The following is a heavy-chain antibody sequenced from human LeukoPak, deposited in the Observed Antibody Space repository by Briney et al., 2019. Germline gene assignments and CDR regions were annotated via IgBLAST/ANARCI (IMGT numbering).Heavy chain of an antibody. Sequence: GRSLRLSCAASGFTFDDYAMHWVRQAPGKGLEWVSAISGSGGSTYYADSVKGRFTISRDNSKNTLYLQMNSLRAEDTAVYYCAKDPNSSGWSNWFDPWGQGTLVTVSS. CDR2: ISGSGGST. V-gene: IGHV3-23*01. J-gene: IGHJ5*02. D-gene: IGHD6-19*01. CDR1: GFTFDDYA. CDR3: AKDPNSSGWSNWFDP.